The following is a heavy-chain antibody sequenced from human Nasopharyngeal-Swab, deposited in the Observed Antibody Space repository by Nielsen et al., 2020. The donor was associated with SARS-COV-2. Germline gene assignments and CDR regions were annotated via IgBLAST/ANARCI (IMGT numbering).Heavy chain of an antibody. D-gene: IGHD4-23*01. CDR3: ARGRTTVVTGDAFDI. V-gene: IGHV3-30-3*01. J-gene: IGHJ3*02. CDR2: ISYDGSNK. Sequence: WIRQPPGKGLEWVAVISYDGSNKYYADSVKGRFTISRDNSKNTLYLQMSSLRAEDTAVYYCARGRTTVVTGDAFDIWGQGTMVTVSS.